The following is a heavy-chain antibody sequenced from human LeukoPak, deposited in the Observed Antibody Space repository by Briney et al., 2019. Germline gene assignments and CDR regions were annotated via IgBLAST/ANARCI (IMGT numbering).Heavy chain of an antibody. V-gene: IGHV3-21*01. CDR2: ISSSSSYV. J-gene: IGHJ4*02. D-gene: IGHD6-19*01. Sequence: GGSLRLSCAASGFTFSSYSMNWVRQAPGKGLEWVSSISSSSSYVYYADSVKGRFTISRDNAKNSLYLQMNSLRAEDTAVYYCARDLIAVAGQYWGQGTLVTVSS. CDR3: ARDLIAVAGQY. CDR1: GFTFSSYS.